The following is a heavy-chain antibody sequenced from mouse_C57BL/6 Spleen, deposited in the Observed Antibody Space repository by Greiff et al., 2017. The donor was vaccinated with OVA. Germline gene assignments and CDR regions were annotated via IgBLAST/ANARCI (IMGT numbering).Heavy chain of an antibody. J-gene: IGHJ2*01. Sequence: EVKLVESGGGLVKPGGSLKLSCAASGFTFSSYAMSWVRQTPEKRLEWVATISDGGSYTYYPDNVKGRFTISRDHAKNNLYLQMSHLKSEDTAMYYCARDQELGSYYFDYWGQGTTLTVSS. D-gene: IGHD4-1*01. CDR3: ARDQELGSYYFDY. CDR1: GFTFSSYA. CDR2: ISDGGSYT. V-gene: IGHV5-4*01.